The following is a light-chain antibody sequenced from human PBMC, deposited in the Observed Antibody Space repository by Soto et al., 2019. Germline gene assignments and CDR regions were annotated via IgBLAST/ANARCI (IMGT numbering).Light chain of an antibody. CDR2: EVT. V-gene: IGLV2-8*01. CDR3: TSYVGNDIWV. Sequence: QSALTQPPSASGSPGQSVTIACTGTSSDVGAYKYVSWYQQYPGKAPILMIYEVTTRPSGVPDRFSGSKSGNTASLTVSGLQAEDEADYYCTSYVGNDIWVFGGGTKVTVL. J-gene: IGLJ3*02. CDR1: SSDVGAYKY.